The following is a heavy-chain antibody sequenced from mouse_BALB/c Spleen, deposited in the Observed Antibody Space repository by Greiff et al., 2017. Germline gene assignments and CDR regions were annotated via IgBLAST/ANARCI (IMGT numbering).Heavy chain of an antibody. J-gene: IGHJ3*01. CDR2: ISYDGSN. CDR3: ARGNIPFAY. CDR1: GYSITSGYY. Sequence: EVQLQESGPGLVKPSQSLSLTCSVTGYSITSGYYWNWLRQFPGNKLEWMGYISYDGSNNYNPSLKNRISITRDTSKNQFFLKLNSVTTEDTATYYCARGNIPFAYWGQGTLVTVSA. V-gene: IGHV3-6*02.